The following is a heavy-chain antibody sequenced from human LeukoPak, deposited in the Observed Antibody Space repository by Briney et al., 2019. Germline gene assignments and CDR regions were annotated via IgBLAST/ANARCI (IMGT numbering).Heavy chain of an antibody. J-gene: IGHJ4*02. V-gene: IGHV4-34*01. D-gene: IGHD3-22*01. Sequence: SETLSLTCAVYGGSFSGYYWSWIRQPPGKGLEWIGEINHSGSTNYNPSLKSRVTISVDTSKNQFSLKLSSVTAADTAVYYCARYQGRYYDSSGYYFDYWGQGTLVTVSS. CDR3: ARYQGRYYDSSGYYFDY. CDR2: INHSGST. CDR1: GGSFSGYY.